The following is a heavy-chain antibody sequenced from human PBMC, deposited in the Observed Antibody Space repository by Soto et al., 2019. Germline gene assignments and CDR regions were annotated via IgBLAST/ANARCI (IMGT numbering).Heavy chain of an antibody. CDR1: GYTFTSYA. CDR2: INAGNGNT. J-gene: IGHJ4*02. Sequence: QVQLVQSGAEVKKPGASVKVSCKASGYTFTSYAMHWVRQAAGQRLEWMGWINAGNGNTKYSQKFQGRVTITRDTSASTAYMELSSLRSEDTAVYYCARGPVGTDGPGDYWGQGTLVTVSS. V-gene: IGHV1-3*01. CDR3: ARGPVGTDGPGDY.